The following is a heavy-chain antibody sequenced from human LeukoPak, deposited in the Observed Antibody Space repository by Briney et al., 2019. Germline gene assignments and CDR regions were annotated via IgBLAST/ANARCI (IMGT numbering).Heavy chain of an antibody. CDR2: ISSSSSYI. CDR1: GFTFSSYS. J-gene: IGHJ4*02. CDR3: ARGPVTGVNGY. D-gene: IGHD7-27*01. Sequence: GGSLRLSCAASGFTFSSYSMNWVHQAPGKGLEWVSSISSSSSYIYYADSVKGRFTISRDNAKNSLYLQMNSLRAEDTAVYYCARGPVTGVNGYWGQGTLVTVSS. V-gene: IGHV3-21*01.